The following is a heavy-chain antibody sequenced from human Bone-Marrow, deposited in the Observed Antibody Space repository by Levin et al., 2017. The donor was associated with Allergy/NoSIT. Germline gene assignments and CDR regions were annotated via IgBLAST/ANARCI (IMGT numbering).Heavy chain of an antibody. D-gene: IGHD3-10*01. V-gene: IGHV3-11*01. Sequence: GESLKISCAASGFTFSDYYMSWIRQAPGKGLEWVSYISSSGSTIYYADSVKGRFTISRDNAKNSLYLQMNSLRAEDTAVYYCARDLRYGSGSYWGNYFDYWGQGTLVTVSS. J-gene: IGHJ4*02. CDR2: ISSSGSTI. CDR1: GFTFSDYY. CDR3: ARDLRYGSGSYWGNYFDY.